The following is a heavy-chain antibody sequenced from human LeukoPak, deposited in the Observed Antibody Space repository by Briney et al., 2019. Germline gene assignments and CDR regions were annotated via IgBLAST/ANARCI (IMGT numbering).Heavy chain of an antibody. J-gene: IGHJ4*02. CDR1: GFIFSSYG. D-gene: IGHD4-17*01. CDR3: AKATSVTTLFDY. CDR2: ISGSGSGGST. V-gene: IGHV3-23*01. Sequence: GSLRLSCAASGFIFSSYGMTWVRPAPGKGLEWGSSISGSGSGGSTYYADSVKGRFTISRDNSKNTLYLQMNSLRVEDAAVYYCAKATSVTTLFDYWGQGTLVTVSS.